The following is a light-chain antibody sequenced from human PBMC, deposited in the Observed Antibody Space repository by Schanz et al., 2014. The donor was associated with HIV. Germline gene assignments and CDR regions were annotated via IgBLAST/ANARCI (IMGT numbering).Light chain of an antibody. V-gene: IGKV3-20*01. CDR2: SAS. CDR3: QQYNNWPRT. Sequence: EIVLTQSPVILSLSPGERASLSCRASQSVSTNSLGWYQQKRGQVPRLLIYSASRRANSIPDRFSGSGSGTDFTLTISRLEPEDFAVYYCQQYNNWPRTFGQGTKVEIK. CDR1: QSVSTNS. J-gene: IGKJ1*01.